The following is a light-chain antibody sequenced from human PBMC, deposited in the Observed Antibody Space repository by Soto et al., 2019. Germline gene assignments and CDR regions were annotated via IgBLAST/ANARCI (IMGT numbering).Light chain of an antibody. CDR2: GAS. CDR1: QSVSNNY. Sequence: ENVLSQSPGTLSFSPRHTGSLSCSASQSVSNNYLAWHQQRPGQAPRLLIFGASNRATGVPDRFTGSASGTDFTLTISRLQPEDFALYFCQQYASSPVTFGGGTKVDIK. J-gene: IGKJ4*01. V-gene: IGKV3-20*01. CDR3: QQYASSPVT.